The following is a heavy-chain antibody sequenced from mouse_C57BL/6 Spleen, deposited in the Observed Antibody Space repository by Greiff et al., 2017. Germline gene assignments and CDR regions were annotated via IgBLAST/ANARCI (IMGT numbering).Heavy chain of an antibody. CDR3: ARAYDGYFSYFDY. D-gene: IGHD2-3*01. J-gene: IGHJ2*01. V-gene: IGHV1-64*01. CDR2: IHPNSGST. Sequence: QVQLQQPGAELVKPGASVKLSCKASGYTFTSYWMHWVKQRPGQGLEWIGMIHPNSGSTNYNEKLKSKATLTVDNSSSTAYMHLSSLKSEDSAVYYCARAYDGYFSYFDYWGQGTTLTVSS. CDR1: GYTFTSYW.